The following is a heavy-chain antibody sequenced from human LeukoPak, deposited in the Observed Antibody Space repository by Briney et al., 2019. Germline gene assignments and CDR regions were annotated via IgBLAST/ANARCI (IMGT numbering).Heavy chain of an antibody. V-gene: IGHV4-4*07. D-gene: IGHD6-19*01. CDR3: ARDPSAYSSGWYFNFDY. Sequence: PSETLSLTCTVSGGSISSYYWSWIRQPAGKGLEWIGRIYTGGSTNYNPSLKSRVTMSVDTSKNQFSLKLSSVTAADTAVYYCARDPSAYSSGWYFNFDYWGQGTLVTVSS. CDR2: IYTGGST. J-gene: IGHJ4*02. CDR1: GGSISSYY.